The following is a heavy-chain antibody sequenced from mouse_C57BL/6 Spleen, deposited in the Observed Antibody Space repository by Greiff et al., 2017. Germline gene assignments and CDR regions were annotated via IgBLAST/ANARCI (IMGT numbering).Heavy chain of an antibody. CDR1: GYTFTSYT. CDR2: INPSSGYT. D-gene: IGHD1-1*01. V-gene: IGHV1-4*01. Sequence: QVQLQQSGAELARPGASVKMSCKASGYTFTSYTMHWVKQRPGQGLEWIGYINPSSGYTKYNQKFKDKATLTADKSSSTAYMQLSSLTSEDSAVYYCARSVIYITTVGATNFDYWGQGTTLTVSS. CDR3: ARSVIYITTVGATNFDY. J-gene: IGHJ2*01.